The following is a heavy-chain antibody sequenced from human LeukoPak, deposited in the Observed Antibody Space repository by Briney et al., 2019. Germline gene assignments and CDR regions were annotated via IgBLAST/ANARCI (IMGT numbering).Heavy chain of an antibody. CDR1: GYTFTSYD. CDR3: ARVGPRNWNWGFRYWFDP. CDR2: MNPNSGNT. J-gene: IGHJ5*02. V-gene: IGHV1-8*01. Sequence: ASVKVSCKASGYTFTSYDIDWVRQATGQGLEWMGWMNPNSGNTGYAQKFQGRVTMTRNTSISTAYMELSSLRSEDTAVYYCARVGPRNWNWGFRYWFDPWAREPWSPSPQ. D-gene: IGHD1-7*01.